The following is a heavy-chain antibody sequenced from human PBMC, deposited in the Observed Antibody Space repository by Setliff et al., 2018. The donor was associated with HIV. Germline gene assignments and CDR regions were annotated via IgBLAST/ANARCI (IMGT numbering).Heavy chain of an antibody. J-gene: IGHJ4*02. CDR3: ARLMPNWDYFDY. CDR1: GGSISSSNFY. Sequence: SETLSLTCTVYGGSISSSNFYWVWIRQSPGKGLEWIGEIFHTGSTNYNPSLKSRVTISVDTSKNHFSLNVSSLTAADTALYFCARLMPNWDYFDYWGQGTQVTVSS. V-gene: IGHV4-39*07. D-gene: IGHD2-2*01. CDR2: IFHTGST.